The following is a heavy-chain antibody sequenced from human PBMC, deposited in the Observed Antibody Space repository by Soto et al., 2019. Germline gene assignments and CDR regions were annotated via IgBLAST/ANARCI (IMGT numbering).Heavy chain of an antibody. Sequence: QVQLVQSGAEVKKPGSSVKVSCKASGGTFSSYAISWVRQAPGQGLEWMGGIIPTFGTANYAQKFQGRVTITADESTSTAYMELSSLRSEDTAVYYCAGKDTIFGVVTWFDPWGQGTLVTVSS. D-gene: IGHD3-3*01. V-gene: IGHV1-69*01. CDR1: GGTFSSYA. CDR2: IIPTFGTA. J-gene: IGHJ5*02. CDR3: AGKDTIFGVVTWFDP.